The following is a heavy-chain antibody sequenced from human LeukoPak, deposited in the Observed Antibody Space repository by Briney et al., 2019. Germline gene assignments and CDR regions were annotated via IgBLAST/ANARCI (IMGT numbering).Heavy chain of an antibody. V-gene: IGHV3-66*01. CDR1: GFTVSSNY. CDR2: IYSGGST. CDR3: ASLTAVWFGELNAFDI. J-gene: IGHJ3*02. Sequence: GGSLRLSCAASGFTVSSNYMSWVRQAPGKGLEWVSVIYSGGSTYYADSVKGRFTISRDNSKNTLYLQMNSLRAEDTAVYYCASLTAVWFGELNAFDIWGQGTMVTVSS. D-gene: IGHD3-10*01.